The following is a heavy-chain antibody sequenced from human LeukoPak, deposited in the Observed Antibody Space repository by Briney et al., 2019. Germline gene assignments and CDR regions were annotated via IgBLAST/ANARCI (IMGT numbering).Heavy chain of an antibody. V-gene: IGHV7-4-1*02. Sequence: ASVKVSCKASGYAFTSYAMNWVRQAPGQGLEWMGWINTNTGNPTYAQGFTGRFVFSLDTSFSTAYLQISSLKAEDTAVYYCARVVGCGGDCYSGISDYWGQGTLVTVSS. CDR1: GYAFTSYA. D-gene: IGHD2-21*02. CDR3: ARVVGCGGDCYSGISDY. J-gene: IGHJ4*02. CDR2: INTNTGNP.